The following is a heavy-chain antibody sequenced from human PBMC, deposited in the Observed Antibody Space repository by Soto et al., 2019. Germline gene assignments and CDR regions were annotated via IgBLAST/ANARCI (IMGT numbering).Heavy chain of an antibody. CDR3: AKDRRAGGISDFYFDF. CDR1: GFKFSNYA. J-gene: IGHJ4*02. D-gene: IGHD3-16*01. CDR2: ISATGGGT. Sequence: SEGSLRLSCAASGFKFSNYAMSWGRQAPGKGLEWVSLISATGGGTYYADSVKGRFTISRDNSHNTLYLQVHSLTAEDTAVYYCAKDRRAGGISDFYFDFWGQGAQVTV. V-gene: IGHV3-23*01.